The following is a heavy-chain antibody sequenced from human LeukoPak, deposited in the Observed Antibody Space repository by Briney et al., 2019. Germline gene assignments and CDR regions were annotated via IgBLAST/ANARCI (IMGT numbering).Heavy chain of an antibody. CDR2: INHSGST. Sequence: SETLSLTCAVYDGSFSGYYWSWIRQPPGKGLEWIGEINHSGSTIYNPSLKSRVTISVDTSKNQFSLKLSSVTAADTAVYYCARGYYYDSSVKFDPWGQGTLVTVSS. CDR3: ARGYYYDSSVKFDP. D-gene: IGHD3-22*01. CDR1: DGSFSGYY. V-gene: IGHV4-34*01. J-gene: IGHJ5*02.